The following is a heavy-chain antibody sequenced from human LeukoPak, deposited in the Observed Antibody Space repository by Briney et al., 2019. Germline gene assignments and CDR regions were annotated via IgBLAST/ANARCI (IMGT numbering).Heavy chain of an antibody. D-gene: IGHD4-17*01. CDR1: GYSISSGYY. CDR2: IYYSGST. J-gene: IGHJ6*03. Sequence: SETLSLTCTVSGYSISSGYYWGWIRQPPGKGLEWIGSIYYSGSTYYTPSLKSRVIISVDTSKNQFSLKLSSVTAADTVVYYCARQGVGTYDYGDEGYYMDVWGKGTTVTISS. V-gene: IGHV4-38-2*02. CDR3: ARQGVGTYDYGDEGYYMDV.